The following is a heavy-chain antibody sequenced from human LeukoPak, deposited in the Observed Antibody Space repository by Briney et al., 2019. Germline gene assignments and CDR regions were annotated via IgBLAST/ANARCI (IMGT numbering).Heavy chain of an antibody. CDR3: AKDGYNSGWFGDY. Sequence: PGGSLRLSCAASGFTFSSYAMNWVRQAPGKGLEWVSTISGSGDSTYYADSVKGRFTISRDNPRNTLYLQMNSLRAEDTAVYYCAKDGYNSGWFGDYWGQGTLVTVSS. V-gene: IGHV3-23*01. D-gene: IGHD6-19*01. CDR2: ISGSGDST. J-gene: IGHJ4*02. CDR1: GFTFSSYA.